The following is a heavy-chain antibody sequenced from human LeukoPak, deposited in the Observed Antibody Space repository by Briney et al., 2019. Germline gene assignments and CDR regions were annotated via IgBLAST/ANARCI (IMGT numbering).Heavy chain of an antibody. J-gene: IGHJ6*04. V-gene: IGHV3-11*01. CDR3: ARGGWFGESPGDV. CDR1: GFTFNDYY. CDR2: ISPNGNII. Sequence: PGGSLRLSCAASGFTFNDYYMSWIRQAPGKGLQWVSYISPNGNIIYYADSVMGRFTISRDNANNSLYLQMNSLRAEDTAVYYCARGGWFGESPGDVWGKGTTVIISS. D-gene: IGHD3-10*01.